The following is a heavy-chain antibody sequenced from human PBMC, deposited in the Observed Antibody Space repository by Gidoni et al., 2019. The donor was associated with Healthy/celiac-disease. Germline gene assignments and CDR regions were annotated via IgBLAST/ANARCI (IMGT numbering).Heavy chain of an antibody. CDR2: IYYSGST. J-gene: IGHJ4*02. D-gene: IGHD3-10*01. CDR3: ARSDGSGSYYPDY. Sequence: QLQLQESGPGLVKPSETLSLTCTVSGGSISSSSYYWGWIRQPPGKGLEWIGSIYYSGSTYYNPSLKSRVTISVDTSKNQFSLKLSSVTAADTAVYYCARSDGSGSYYPDYWGQGTLVTVSS. V-gene: IGHV4-39*01. CDR1: GGSISSSSYY.